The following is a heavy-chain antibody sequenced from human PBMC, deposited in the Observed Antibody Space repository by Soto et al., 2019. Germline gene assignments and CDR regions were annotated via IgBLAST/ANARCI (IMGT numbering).Heavy chain of an antibody. D-gene: IGHD5-12*01. CDR1: GFTFSSYA. CDR2: ISGSGGST. Sequence: EVQLLESGGGLVQPGGSLRLSCAASGFTFSSYAMSWVRQAPGKGLEWVSTISGSGGSTYYADSVKGRFTIPRDNSKITLYLQMNSLRAEDTAVYYCAKAGGDIVATSFDYWGQGTLVTVSS. CDR3: AKAGGDIVATSFDY. V-gene: IGHV3-23*01. J-gene: IGHJ4*02.